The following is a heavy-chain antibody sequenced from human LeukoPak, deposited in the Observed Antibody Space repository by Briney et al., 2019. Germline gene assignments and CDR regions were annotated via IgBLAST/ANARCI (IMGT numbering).Heavy chain of an antibody. CDR3: AKDGSSGYYYYWYGDL. CDR2: ISGSGGST. J-gene: IGHJ2*01. Sequence: GGSLRLSCAASGFTFSSYAMSWVRQAPGKGLEWVSAISGSGGSTYYADSVKGRFTISRDNSKNTLYLQMNSRRDEDTAVYYCAKDGSSGYYYYWYGDLGGRGTRVTVSS. V-gene: IGHV3-23*01. D-gene: IGHD3-22*01. CDR1: GFTFSSYA.